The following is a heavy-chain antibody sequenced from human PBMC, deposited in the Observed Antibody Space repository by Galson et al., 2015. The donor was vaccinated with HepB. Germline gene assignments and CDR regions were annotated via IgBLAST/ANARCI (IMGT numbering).Heavy chain of an antibody. CDR3: ARKKQQLASSYYYYGVDV. Sequence: SVKVSCKASGGTFSSYGISWVRQAPGQGLEWMGGIIPMFGTAKYAQKFQGRVTITADESTSTAYMELSSLSSEDTAVYYCARKKQQLASSYYYYGVDVWGQGTTVTVSS. J-gene: IGHJ6*02. CDR2: IIPMFGTA. V-gene: IGHV1-69*13. D-gene: IGHD6-13*01. CDR1: GGTFSSYG.